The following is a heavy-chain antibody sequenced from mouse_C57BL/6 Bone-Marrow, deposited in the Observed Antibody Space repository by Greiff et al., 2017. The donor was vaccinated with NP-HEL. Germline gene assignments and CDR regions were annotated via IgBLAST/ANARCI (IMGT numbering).Heavy chain of an antibody. V-gene: IGHV1-19*01. CDR1: RYTFTDYY. D-gene: IGHD2-2*01. Sequence: VQLQQSGPVLVKPGASVKMSCKASRYTFTDYYMNWVKQSHGKSLEWIGVINPYNGGTSYNQKFKGKATLTVDKSSSTAYMELNSLTSEDSAVYYCARDGYDVWYYAMDYWGQGTSVTVSS. J-gene: IGHJ4*01. CDR2: INPYNGGT. CDR3: ARDGYDVWYYAMDY.